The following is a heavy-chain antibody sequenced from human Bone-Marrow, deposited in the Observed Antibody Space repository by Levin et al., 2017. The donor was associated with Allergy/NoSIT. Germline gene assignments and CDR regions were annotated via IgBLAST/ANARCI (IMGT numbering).Heavy chain of an antibody. CDR1: GGSVSSGSYY. V-gene: IGHV4-61*01. D-gene: IGHD2-8*01. Sequence: SETLSLTCTVSGGSVSSGSYYWSWIRQPPGKGLEWIGYIYYSGSTNYNPSLKSRVTISVDTSKNQFSLKLSSVTAADTAVYYCARTTVDIVLMVYASGVWLTDYFDYWGQGTLVTVSS. CDR2: IYYSGST. J-gene: IGHJ4*02. CDR3: ARTTVDIVLMVYASGVWLTDYFDY.